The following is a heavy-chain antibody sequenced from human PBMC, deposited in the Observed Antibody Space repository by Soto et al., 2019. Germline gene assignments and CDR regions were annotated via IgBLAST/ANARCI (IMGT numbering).Heavy chain of an antibody. CDR1: GFSLSTSGVG. D-gene: IGHD2-21*01. J-gene: IGHJ4*02. CDR3: AHRRLYCGGECYPRFDY. CDR2: IYWNDDK. V-gene: IGHV2-5*01. Sequence: SRPTLVNPTQTLTLTSTFSGFSLSTSGVGVGWIRQPPGKALEWLALIYWNDDKRYSPSLKSRLTITKDTAKNQVVLTMTNMDPVDTATYYCAHRRLYCGGECYPRFDYWGQGTMVTVSS.